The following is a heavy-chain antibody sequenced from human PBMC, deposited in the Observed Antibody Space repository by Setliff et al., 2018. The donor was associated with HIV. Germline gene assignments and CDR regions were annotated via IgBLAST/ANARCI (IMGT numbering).Heavy chain of an antibody. Sequence: SETLSLTCSVSGGSIRSHWSWIRQPPGKGLEWVGYIHYSGSTKYNSSLKRRVTMSIDTSKNQFSLKLSSATAADTAFYYCARGNIPYISIIRGSAWLDPWGQGALVTVSS. V-gene: IGHV4-59*11. CDR3: ARGNIPYISIIRGSAWLDP. J-gene: IGHJ5*02. D-gene: IGHD3-10*01. CDR2: IHYSGST. CDR1: GGSIRSH.